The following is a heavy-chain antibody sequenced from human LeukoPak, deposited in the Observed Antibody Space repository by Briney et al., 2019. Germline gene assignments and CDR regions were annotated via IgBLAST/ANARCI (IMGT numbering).Heavy chain of an antibody. CDR1: GFTFTSSA. D-gene: IGHD1-26*01. CDR2: IVVGSGNT. CDR3: AADHGTYDGKNADDAFDI. J-gene: IGHJ3*02. V-gene: IGHV1-58*02. Sequence: ASVKVSCKASGFTFTSSAMQWVRQARGQRLEWIGWIVVGSGNTNYAQKFQERVTITRDMSTSTAYMELSSVRSEDTAVYYCAADHGTYDGKNADDAFDIWGQGTMVTVSS.